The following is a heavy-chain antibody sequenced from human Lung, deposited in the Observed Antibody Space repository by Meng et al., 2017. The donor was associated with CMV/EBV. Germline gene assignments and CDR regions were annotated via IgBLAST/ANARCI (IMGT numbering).Heavy chain of an antibody. CDR1: GGSISSGDYY. J-gene: IGHJ4*02. Sequence: QVQLQESGPGLVKPPQPLSLTCTVSGGSISSGDYYWSWIRQPPGKGLEWIGYIYYTGSTYYNPSLKSRVIISVDTSKNQFSLKLNSVTAADTAVYYCARVGGCSGGGCYHRLFDYWGQGTLVTVSS. D-gene: IGHD2-15*01. CDR2: IYYTGST. V-gene: IGHV4-30-4*01. CDR3: ARVGGCSGGGCYHRLFDY.